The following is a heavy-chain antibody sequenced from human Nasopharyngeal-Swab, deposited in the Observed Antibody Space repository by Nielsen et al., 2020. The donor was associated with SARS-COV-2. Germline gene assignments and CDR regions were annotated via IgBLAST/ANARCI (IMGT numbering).Heavy chain of an antibody. V-gene: IGHV5-51*01. CDR2: IYPGDSDT. CDR1: GYSFSTYW. CDR3: ARGAAAGASRYYYYGMDV. D-gene: IGHD6-13*01. Sequence: GESLKISCQGSGYSFSTYWIAWVRQMPGKGLEWMGIIYPGDSDTRYSPSFQGQVTISADKSISTAYLQWGSLEASDTALYYCARGAAAGASRYYYYGMDVWGQGTTVTVSS. J-gene: IGHJ6*02.